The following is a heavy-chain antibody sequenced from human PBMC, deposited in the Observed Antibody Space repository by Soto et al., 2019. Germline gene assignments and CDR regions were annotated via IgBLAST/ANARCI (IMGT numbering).Heavy chain of an antibody. J-gene: IGHJ6*04. D-gene: IGHD3-10*01. CDR1: GFTLSGRS. V-gene: IGHV3-74*01. CDR3: ARGWFGPDV. Sequence: EVQLVESGGGLVQPGGSLRLSCAASGFTLSGRSMHWVRQAPGKGLVWVSGIDNAGTDSTYADSVKGRFTSSRYNAKNMLYLQMTSLRVEDTAVYYCARGWFGPDVWGKGTTVTVSS. CDR2: IDNAGTDS.